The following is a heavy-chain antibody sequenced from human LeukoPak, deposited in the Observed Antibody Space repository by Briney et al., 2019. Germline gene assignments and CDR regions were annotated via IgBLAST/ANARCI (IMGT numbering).Heavy chain of an antibody. J-gene: IGHJ6*02. CDR2: INPSGGST. CDR1: GYTFTIYY. Sequence: ASVNVSCKASGYTFTIYYMHWVRQAPGQGLEWMGIINPSGGSTSYAQKFQGRVTMTRDTSTSTVYMELSSLRSEDTAVYYCARDMIVVVIKGRYGMDVWGQGTTVTVSS. CDR3: ARDMIVVVIKGRYGMDV. V-gene: IGHV1-46*01. D-gene: IGHD3-22*01.